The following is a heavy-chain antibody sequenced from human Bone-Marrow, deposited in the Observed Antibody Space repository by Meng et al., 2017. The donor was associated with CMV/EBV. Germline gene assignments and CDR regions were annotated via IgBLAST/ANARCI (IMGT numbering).Heavy chain of an antibody. CDR2: ISSSGSTI. CDR1: GFTFSDYY. J-gene: IGHJ4*02. Sequence: GESLKISCAASGFTFSDYYMSWIRQAPGKGLEWVSYISSSGSTIYYADSVKGRFTISRDNAKNSLYLQMNSLRAEDTAVYYCHAQRGVATNPPTEYYFDYWGQGTLVTVSS. V-gene: IGHV3-11*04. CDR3: HAQRGVATNPPTEYYFDY. D-gene: IGHD5-12*01.